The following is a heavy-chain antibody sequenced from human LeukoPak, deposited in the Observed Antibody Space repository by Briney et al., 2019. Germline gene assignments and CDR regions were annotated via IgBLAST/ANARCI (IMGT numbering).Heavy chain of an antibody. J-gene: IGHJ3*02. Sequence: GESLKISCKGSGYSFTSYWIGWMRQMPGKGLDYMGIFYPGDSDTRYSPSFQGQVTISADKSISTAYLQWRSLKASDTAMYYCARRVGSGNSRPGAFDIWGQGTMVTVSS. D-gene: IGHD4-23*01. CDR3: ARRVGSGNSRPGAFDI. CDR2: FYPGDSDT. V-gene: IGHV5-51*01. CDR1: GYSFTSYW.